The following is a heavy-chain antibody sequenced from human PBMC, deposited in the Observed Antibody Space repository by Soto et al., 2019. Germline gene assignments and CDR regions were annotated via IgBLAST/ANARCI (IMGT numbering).Heavy chain of an antibody. D-gene: IGHD5-12*01. CDR3: AKSSAYDYLGMDV. CDR2: IYPGDSDT. Sequence: GESPKISCQGSGYSFTSYWIGWVRQMPGKGLEWMGIIYPGDSDTRYSPSFQGQVTISADKSISTAYLQWSSLKASDTAMSYCAKSSAYDYLGMDVWGQGTTVTVSS. CDR1: GYSFTSYW. J-gene: IGHJ6*02. V-gene: IGHV5-51*01.